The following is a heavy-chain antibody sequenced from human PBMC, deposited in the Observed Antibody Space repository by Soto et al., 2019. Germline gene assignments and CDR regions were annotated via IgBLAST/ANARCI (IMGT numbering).Heavy chain of an antibody. J-gene: IGHJ6*03. CDR1: GGSLSGYY. CDR3: ARDSNRNYYYYYYMDV. CDR2: INHSGST. D-gene: IGHD1-1*01. V-gene: IGHV4-34*01. Sequence: SETLSLTCAVYGGSLSGYYWNWIRQPPGKGLEWIGEINHSGSTNYNPSLKSRVTISVDTSKNQFSLKLSSVTAADTAVYYCARDSNRNYYYYYYMDVWGKGTTVTVSS.